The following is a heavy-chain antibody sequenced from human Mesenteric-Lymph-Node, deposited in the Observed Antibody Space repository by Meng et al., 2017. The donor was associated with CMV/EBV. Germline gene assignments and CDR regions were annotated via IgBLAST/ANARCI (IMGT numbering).Heavy chain of an antibody. CDR3: AKDRSSSSWLFDY. Sequence: GESLKISCAASGFTFSSYNMNWVRQAPGKGLEWVSYISSSSSTIYYADSVKGRFTISRDNAENSLYLQMNSLRAEDTAVYYCAKDRSSSSWLFDYWGQGTLVTVSS. D-gene: IGHD6-13*01. CDR1: GFTFSSYN. J-gene: IGHJ4*02. CDR2: ISSSSSTI. V-gene: IGHV3-48*04.